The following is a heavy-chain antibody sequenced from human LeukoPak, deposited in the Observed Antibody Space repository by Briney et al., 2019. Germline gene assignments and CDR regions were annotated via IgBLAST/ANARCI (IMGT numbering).Heavy chain of an antibody. V-gene: IGHV3-64*01. J-gene: IGHJ5*02. CDR3: ARDSSCSHYNWFDP. CDR2: ISSDGRYT. Sequence: GGSLRLSCAASGFTFSTYAMHWVRQAPGKGLEYVSAISSDGRYTYYANSVKGRFTISRDNSKNTLFLQMGSLRAEDMAVYYCARDSSCSHYNWFDPWGQGTLVTVPS. CDR1: GFTFSTYA. D-gene: IGHD6-19*01.